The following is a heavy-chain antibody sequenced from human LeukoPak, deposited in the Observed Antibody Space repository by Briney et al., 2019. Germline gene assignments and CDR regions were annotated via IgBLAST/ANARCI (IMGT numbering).Heavy chain of an antibody. V-gene: IGHV4-61*02. D-gene: IGHD2-2*02. CDR2: IYTSGST. CDR1: GGSISSGSYY. Sequence: PSQTLSLTCSVSGGSISSGSYYWSWIRQPAGKGLEWIGRIYTSGSTNYNPSLKSRVTMSVDTSKNQFSLKLSSVTAADTAVYYCARDPFRCSSTSCYTGAFDIWGQGTMVTVSS. CDR3: ARDPFRCSSTSCYTGAFDI. J-gene: IGHJ3*02.